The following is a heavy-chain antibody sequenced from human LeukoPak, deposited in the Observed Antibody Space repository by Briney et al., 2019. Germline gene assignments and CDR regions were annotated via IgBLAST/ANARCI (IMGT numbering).Heavy chain of an antibody. CDR1: GFTFSSYS. J-gene: IGHJ6*03. Sequence: GGSLRLSCAASGFTFSSYSMNWVRQAPGKGLEWVSSISSSSSYIYYADSVKGRFTISRDNAKNSLYLQMNSLRAEDTAVYYYAREGDYFSLPYYYYYMDVWGKGTTVTVSS. CDR3: AREGDYFSLPYYYYYMDV. CDR2: ISSSSSYI. V-gene: IGHV3-21*01. D-gene: IGHD4-17*01.